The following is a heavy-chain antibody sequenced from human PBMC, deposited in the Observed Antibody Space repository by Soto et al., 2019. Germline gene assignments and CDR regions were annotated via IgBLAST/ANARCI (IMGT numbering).Heavy chain of an antibody. D-gene: IGHD1-7*01. CDR2: IIPIFGTA. CDR1: GGTFSSYA. V-gene: IGHV1-69*06. Sequence: SVKVSCKASGGTFSSYAISWVRQAPGQGLEWMGGIIPIFGTANYAQKFQGRVTITADKSTSTAYMELSSLRSEDTAVYYCAREKNKSGTAAFDIWGKGKRVT. J-gene: IGHJ3*02. CDR3: AREKNKSGTAAFDI.